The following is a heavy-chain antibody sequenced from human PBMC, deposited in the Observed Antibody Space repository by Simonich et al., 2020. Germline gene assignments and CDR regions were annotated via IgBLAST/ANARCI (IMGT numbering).Heavy chain of an antibody. CDR2: INHRGRT. D-gene: IGHD1-1*01. V-gene: IGHV4-34*01. CDR1: GGSFSGYY. Sequence: QVQLQQWGAGLLKPSETLSLTFAVYGGSFSGYYWTWIRQPPGKGLEWIGAINHRGRTNYNPSLNSRFTISVDTSKNQFSRKLCSVTAADTAVYYCARHLQLGPFDYWGQGTLVTVSS. J-gene: IGHJ4*02. CDR3: ARHLQLGPFDY.